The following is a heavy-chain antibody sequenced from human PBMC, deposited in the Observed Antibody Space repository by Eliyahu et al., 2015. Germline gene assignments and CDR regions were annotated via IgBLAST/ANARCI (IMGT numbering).Heavy chain of an antibody. CDR3: AREGAGTPFDP. CDR2: IIPSFGTA. D-gene: IGHD1-7*01. J-gene: IGHJ5*02. V-gene: IGHV1-69*01. Sequence: QVQLVQSGAEVKKPGSSVKVSCKASGVTFSSSAISWVRQAPGQGLEWLGGIIPSFGTAKYAQKFQGRVTITADESTTTAYMELSSLRSEDTAVYYCAREGAGTPFDPWGQGTLVTVSS. CDR1: GVTFSSSA.